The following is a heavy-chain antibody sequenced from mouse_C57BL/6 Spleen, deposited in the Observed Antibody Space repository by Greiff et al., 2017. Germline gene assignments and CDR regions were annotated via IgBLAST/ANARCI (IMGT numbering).Heavy chain of an antibody. D-gene: IGHD2-5*01. Sequence: SGPELVKPGASVKISCKASGYSFTDYNMNWVKQSNGKSLEWIGVINPNYGTTSYNQKFKGKATLTVDQSSSTAYMQLNSLTSEDSAVYYCAREGYSNYAYYFDYWGQGTTLTVSS. V-gene: IGHV1-39*01. J-gene: IGHJ2*01. CDR3: AREGYSNYAYYFDY. CDR1: GYSFTDYN. CDR2: INPNYGTT.